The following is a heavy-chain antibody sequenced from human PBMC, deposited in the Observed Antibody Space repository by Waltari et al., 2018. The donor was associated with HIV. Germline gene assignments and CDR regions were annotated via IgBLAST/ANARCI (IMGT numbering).Heavy chain of an antibody. J-gene: IGHJ6*02. CDR2: INPNSGGT. CDR1: GYPFTGYY. V-gene: IGHV1-2*02. CDR3: ARNGLGLQQWLVVSGMDV. D-gene: IGHD6-19*01. Sequence: QVQLVQSGAEVKKPGDSVKVSCKASGYPFTGYYMHWVRQASGHGLEWMGWINPNSGGTNYAQKFQGRVTMTRDTSISTAYMELSRLRSDDTAVYYCARNGLGLQQWLVVSGMDVWGQGTTVTVSS.